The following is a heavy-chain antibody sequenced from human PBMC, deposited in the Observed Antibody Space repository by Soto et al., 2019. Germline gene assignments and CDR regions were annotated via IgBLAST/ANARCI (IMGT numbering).Heavy chain of an antibody. CDR1: GFRFSTYN. V-gene: IGHV3-48*02. J-gene: IGHJ5*01. CDR3: ARDRCYDGTCYSASDS. D-gene: IGHD2-15*01. CDR2: ISTTSFTI. Sequence: GGSLRLSCAASGFRFSTYNMDWVRQAPGKGPEWIAHISTTSFTIYYADSVKGRFTISRDNDRNSLYLEMNSLRDEDTAVYYCARDRCYDGTCYSASDSWGQGTLVTVSS.